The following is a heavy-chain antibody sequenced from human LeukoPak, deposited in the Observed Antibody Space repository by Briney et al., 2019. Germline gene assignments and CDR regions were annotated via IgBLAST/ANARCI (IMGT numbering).Heavy chain of an antibody. CDR2: IYVSGTT. Sequence: GGSLRLSCAASGFTVRDSYMSWVRQAPGKRLEWLAFIYVSGTTFYAASVKGRFTISRDNSKNTLYLQMGSLRAEDMAVYYCARWVIAAAGNWFDPWGQGTLVTVSS. V-gene: IGHV3-66*02. CDR3: ARWVIAAAGNWFDP. J-gene: IGHJ5*02. CDR1: GFTVRDSY. D-gene: IGHD6-13*01.